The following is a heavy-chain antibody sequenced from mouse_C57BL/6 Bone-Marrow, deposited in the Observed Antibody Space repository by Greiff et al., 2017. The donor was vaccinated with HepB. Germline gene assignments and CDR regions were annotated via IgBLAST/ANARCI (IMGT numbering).Heavy chain of an antibody. CDR1: GYTFTSYW. J-gene: IGHJ4*01. V-gene: IGHV1-64*01. CDR2: IHPNSGST. D-gene: IGHD1-1*01. Sequence: VQLQQSGAELVKPGASVKLSCKASGYTFTSYWMHWVKQRPGQGLEWIGMIHPNSGSTNYNEKFKSKATLTVDKSSSTAYMQLSSLTSEDSAVYYCANRVYYYGSRYAMDYWGQGTSVTVSS. CDR3: ANRVYYYGSRYAMDY.